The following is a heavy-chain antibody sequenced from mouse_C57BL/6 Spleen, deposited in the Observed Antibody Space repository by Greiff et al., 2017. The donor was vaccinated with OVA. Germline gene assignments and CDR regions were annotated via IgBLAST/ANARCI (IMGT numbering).Heavy chain of an antibody. CDR1: GYTFTSYG. CDR2: IYPRSGNT. J-gene: IGHJ4*01. CDR3: ARRGYDYGSSWGDYYAMDY. V-gene: IGHV1-81*01. D-gene: IGHD1-1*01. Sequence: QVQLQQSGAELARPGASVKLSCKASGYTFTSYGISWVKQRTGQGLEWIGEIYPRSGNTYYNEKFKGKATLTADKSSSTAYMELRSLTSEDSAVYFCARRGYDYGSSWGDYYAMDYWGQGTSVTVSS.